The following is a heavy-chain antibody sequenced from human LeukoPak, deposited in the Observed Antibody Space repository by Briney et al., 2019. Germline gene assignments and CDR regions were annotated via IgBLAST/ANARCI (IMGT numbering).Heavy chain of an antibody. CDR1: GFTFTSYS. Sequence: PGGSLRLSCEVSGFTFTSYSLNWVRQAPGKGLEWVSYISSSGGTIYYADSVKGRFTISRDNAKNSLYLQMNSLRAEDTAVYYCARDGDLTPAVPFDYWGQGTLVTVSS. D-gene: IGHD6-25*01. CDR2: ISSSGGTI. CDR3: ARDGDLTPAVPFDY. J-gene: IGHJ4*02. V-gene: IGHV3-48*03.